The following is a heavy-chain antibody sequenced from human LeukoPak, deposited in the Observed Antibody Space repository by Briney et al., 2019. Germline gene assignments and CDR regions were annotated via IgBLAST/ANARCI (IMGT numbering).Heavy chain of an antibody. Sequence: GGSLRLSCVVSGVTLRTCSMHGERQAPGKGLEWVAVVSYGGSSKFYADSVKGRFTISRDTSNNTLYMHMNSLSAEHTAVYCCANRGVRDVTAMHDIDYWGQGTLVTVSS. D-gene: IGHD5-24*01. CDR2: VSYGGSSK. J-gene: IGHJ4*02. CDR3: ANRGVRDVTAMHDIDY. CDR1: GVTLRTCS. V-gene: IGHV3-30*18.